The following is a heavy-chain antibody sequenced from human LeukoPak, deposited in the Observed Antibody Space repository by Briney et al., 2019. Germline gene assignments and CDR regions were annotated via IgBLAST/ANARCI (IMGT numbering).Heavy chain of an antibody. J-gene: IGHJ4*02. Sequence: GASVKVSXKASGGTFSSYAISWVRQAPGQGLEWMGRIIPIFGTANYAQKFQGRVTITTDESTSTAYMELSSLRSEDTAVYYCARLSCGGDCRRFDYWGQGTLVTISS. V-gene: IGHV1-69*05. D-gene: IGHD2-21*02. CDR2: IIPIFGTA. CDR3: ARLSCGGDCRRFDY. CDR1: GGTFSSYA.